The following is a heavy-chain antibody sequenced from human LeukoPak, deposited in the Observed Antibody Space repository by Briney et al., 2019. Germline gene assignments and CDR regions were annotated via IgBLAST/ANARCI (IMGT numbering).Heavy chain of an antibody. V-gene: IGHV3-7*01. J-gene: IGHJ4*02. CDR3: ARLAYSSSWYPEYYFDY. Sequence: PGGSLRLSCAASGFTFSSYWMSWVRQAPGKGLEWVANIKQDGSEKYYVDSVKGRFTISRDNAKNSLYLQMNSLRAEDTAVYYCARLAYSSSWYPEYYFDYWGQGTLVTVSS. D-gene: IGHD6-13*01. CDR1: GFTFSSYW. CDR2: IKQDGSEK.